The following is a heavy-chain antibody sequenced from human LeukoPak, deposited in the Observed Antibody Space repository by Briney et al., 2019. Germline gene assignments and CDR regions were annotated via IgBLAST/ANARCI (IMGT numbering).Heavy chain of an antibody. CDR3: AKDLASMVRGVTDS. D-gene: IGHD3-10*01. CDR2: ISYDGSTK. CDR1: GFTFSNYG. J-gene: IGHJ4*02. Sequence: GGSLRLSCVASGFTFSNYGMHWVRQASGKGLEWVTVISYDGSTKYYADSVNGRFTISRDNSKNTLYLQMNSLRAEDTAVYYCAKDLASMVRGVTDSWGQGTLVTVSS. V-gene: IGHV3-30*18.